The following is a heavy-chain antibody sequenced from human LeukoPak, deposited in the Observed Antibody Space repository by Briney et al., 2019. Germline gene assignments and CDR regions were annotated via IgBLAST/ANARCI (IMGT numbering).Heavy chain of an antibody. V-gene: IGHV1-18*01. CDR3: ARASGSSWYFENDY. CDR1: VYTFTSYG. Sequence: ASVKVSCKASVYTFTSYGISWVRQAPGQGLEWMGWISAYNGITNYAQKLQGRVTMTTDTSTSTAYMELRSLRSDDTAVYYCARASGSSWYFENDYWGQGTLVTVSS. D-gene: IGHD6-13*01. J-gene: IGHJ4*02. CDR2: ISAYNGIT.